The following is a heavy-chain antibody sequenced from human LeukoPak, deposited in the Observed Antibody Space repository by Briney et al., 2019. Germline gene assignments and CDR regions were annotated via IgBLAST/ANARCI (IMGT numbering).Heavy chain of an antibody. D-gene: IGHD5-18*01. CDR1: GFTFSSYG. Sequence: GGSLRLSCAASGFTFSSYGMHWVRQAPGKGLEWVAVISYDGSNKYYADSVKGRFTISRDNSKNTLYLQMNSLRAEDTAVYYCAKPDSYGSFDYWGQGTLVTVSS. CDR3: AKPDSYGSFDY. J-gene: IGHJ4*02. CDR2: ISYDGSNK. V-gene: IGHV3-30*18.